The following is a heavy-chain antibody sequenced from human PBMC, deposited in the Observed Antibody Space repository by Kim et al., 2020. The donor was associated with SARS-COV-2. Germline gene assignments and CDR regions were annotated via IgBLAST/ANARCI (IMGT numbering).Heavy chain of an antibody. CDR3: ARIDHSSVCDY. J-gene: IGHJ4*02. CDR2: INPNSGGT. V-gene: IGHV1-2*02. Sequence: ASVKVSCKASGYTFTDYYVHWVRQAPGQGLEGMGWINPNSGGTKYAQKFQDRVTMTRDTYIITVYMDLTRLRSDDTAVYYCARIDHSSVCDYWGQGTLVTVSS. D-gene: IGHD3-22*01. CDR1: GYTFTDYY.